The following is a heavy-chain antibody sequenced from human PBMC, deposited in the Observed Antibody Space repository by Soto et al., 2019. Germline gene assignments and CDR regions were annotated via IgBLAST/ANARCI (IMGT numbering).Heavy chain of an antibody. CDR3: TAHLDY. J-gene: IGHJ4*02. Sequence: QLQLQESGPGLMKPSETLSLTCTVSSGSISSSSYYWGWIRQPPGKGLEWIGSISYTGSAYYNPSLESRGTIAVDTSKNQFSLKLSSVTATDTAVYYCTAHLDYWGQGTLVTVSS. V-gene: IGHV4-39*01. CDR1: SGSISSSSYY. CDR2: ISYTGSA.